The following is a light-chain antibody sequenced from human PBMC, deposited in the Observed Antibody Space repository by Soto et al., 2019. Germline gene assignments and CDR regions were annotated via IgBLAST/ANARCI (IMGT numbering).Light chain of an antibody. CDR2: KAS. Sequence: DIQMTQSPSTLSASVGDRVTITCRASQTVSSWLAWYQQKPGKAPKLLIYKASSLESGVPSRFSGSGSGTEFTLTISSLQADDFATYYCQQYKTFLGTFGQGTKVEI. CDR1: QTVSSW. V-gene: IGKV1-5*03. CDR3: QQYKTFLGT. J-gene: IGKJ1*01.